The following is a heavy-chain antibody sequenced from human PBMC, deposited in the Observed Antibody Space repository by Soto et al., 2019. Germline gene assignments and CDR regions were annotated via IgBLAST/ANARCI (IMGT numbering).Heavy chain of an antibody. V-gene: IGHV4-31*03. CDR2: INYSGST. CDR1: GGSISSGGYY. Sequence: QVQLQESGPGLVKPSQTLSLTCTVSGGSISSGGYYWSWIRQHPGKGLEWIGYINYSGSTYYNPSLKTRVTIAVDTSKNRFSPKLRSVTAADTAEYYCSRGPRLPYYYYMDVWVKGTTVTVSS. CDR3: SRGPRLPYYYYMDV. D-gene: IGHD2-21*02. J-gene: IGHJ6*03.